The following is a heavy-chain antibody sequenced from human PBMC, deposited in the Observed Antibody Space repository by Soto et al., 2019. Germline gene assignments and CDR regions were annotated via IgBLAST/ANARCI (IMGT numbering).Heavy chain of an antibody. CDR2: TRFDGVNK. D-gene: IGHD6-13*01. CDR1: GFTFSNYD. CDR3: AKDVGSSSWHDLDI. J-gene: IGHJ3*02. Sequence: QVQLVESGGGVVQPGRSLRLSCAASGFTFSNYDMHWVRQAPGKGLEWVAITRFDGVNKYYGDSVKGRFIISRDNSKNKIYVEMNSLRAEDTAIYYCAKDVGSSSWHDLDIWGKGTMVTVSS. V-gene: IGHV3-33*06.